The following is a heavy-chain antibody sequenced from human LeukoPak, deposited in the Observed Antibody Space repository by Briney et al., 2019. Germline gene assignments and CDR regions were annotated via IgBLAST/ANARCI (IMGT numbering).Heavy chain of an antibody. V-gene: IGHV4-34*01. Sequence: SETLSLTCAVYGGSFSGYYWSWIRQPPGKGLEWIGEINHSGSTNYNPYLKSRVTISVDTSKNQFSLKLSSVTAADTAGYYCARGGKYCTNGVCYPLIAFDIWGQGTMVTVSS. D-gene: IGHD2-8*01. J-gene: IGHJ3*02. CDR2: INHSGST. CDR1: GGSFSGYY. CDR3: ARGGKYCTNGVCYPLIAFDI.